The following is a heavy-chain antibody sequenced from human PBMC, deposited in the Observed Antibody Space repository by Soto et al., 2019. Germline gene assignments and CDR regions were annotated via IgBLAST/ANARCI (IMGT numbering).Heavy chain of an antibody. V-gene: IGHV3-15*01. D-gene: IGHD2-15*01. CDR1: GFTFSDAW. J-gene: IGHJ5*02. Sequence: GGSLRLSCVASGFTFSDAWMSWVRQAPGKGLDWVGRIKSKSDGGTTEYAAPVRGRFTISRDDSKNTLYLQMNSLKTEDTAVYYCTTDLWRVAVVVGSTGYFNPWGQGTPVTVSS. CDR3: TTDLWRVAVVVGSTGYFNP. CDR2: IKSKSDGGTT.